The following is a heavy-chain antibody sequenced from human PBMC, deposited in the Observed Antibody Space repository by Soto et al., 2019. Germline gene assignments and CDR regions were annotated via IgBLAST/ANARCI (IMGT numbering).Heavy chain of an antibody. CDR1: GGTFSGYT. CDR2: IIPILGIA. Sequence: GASVKVSCKASGGTFSGYTISWVRQAPGQGLEWMGRIIPILGIANYAQKFQGRVTITADKSTSTAYMELSSLRSEDTAVYYCASGYSGYDVRGIKENCSGGSCYPNYYYYYYMDVWGKGTTVTVSS. D-gene: IGHD2-15*01. CDR3: ASGYSGYDVRGIKENCSGGSCYPNYYYYYYMDV. J-gene: IGHJ6*03. V-gene: IGHV1-69*02.